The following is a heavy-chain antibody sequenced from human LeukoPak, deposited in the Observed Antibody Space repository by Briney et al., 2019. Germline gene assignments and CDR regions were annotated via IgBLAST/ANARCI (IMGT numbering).Heavy chain of an antibody. CDR3: ARARPPWGLYYYYMDV. J-gene: IGHJ6*03. Sequence: GGSLRLSCAASGFTFSSYSMNWVRQAPGKGPEWVSSISSSSSYIYYADSVKGRFTISRDNAKNSLYLQMNSLRAEDTAVYYCARARPPWGLYYYYMDVWGKGTTVTVSS. CDR2: ISSSSSYI. D-gene: IGHD3-16*01. CDR1: GFTFSSYS. V-gene: IGHV3-21*01.